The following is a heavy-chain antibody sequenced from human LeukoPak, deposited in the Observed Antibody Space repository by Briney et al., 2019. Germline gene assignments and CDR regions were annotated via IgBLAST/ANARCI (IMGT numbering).Heavy chain of an antibody. CDR1: GFTFSSYA. CDR2: ISYDGSNK. D-gene: IGHD2-2*01. Sequence: GGSLRLSCAASGFTFSSYAMHWVRQAPGKGLEWVAVISYDGSNKYYADSVKGRFTISRDNSKNTLYLQMNSLRAEDTAVYYCALVVPAAYWNWGQGTLVTVSS. CDR3: ALVVPAAYWN. V-gene: IGHV3-30*04. J-gene: IGHJ4*02.